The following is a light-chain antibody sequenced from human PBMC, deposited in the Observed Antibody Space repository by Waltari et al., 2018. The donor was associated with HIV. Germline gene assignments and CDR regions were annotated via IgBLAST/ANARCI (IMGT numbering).Light chain of an antibody. CDR1: TSNIGSHT. V-gene: IGLV1-44*01. Sequence: QSVLTQPPSASATPGQRVTIFCSGSTSNIGSHTVHLYQQLPGAAPKLLIFDNNQRPSGGPERFSGSRSGTSATLASSGLQSCDEADYYCSTWDDSLSANVFASGTTVTVL. CDR2: DNN. J-gene: IGLJ1*01. CDR3: STWDDSLSANV.